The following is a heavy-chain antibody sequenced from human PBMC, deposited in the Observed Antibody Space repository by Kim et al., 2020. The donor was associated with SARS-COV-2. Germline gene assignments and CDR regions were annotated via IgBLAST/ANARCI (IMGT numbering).Heavy chain of an antibody. D-gene: IGHD6-6*01. Sequence: GGSLRLSCAASGFTFSSYGMHWVRQAPGKGLEWVAVISYDGSNKYYADSVKGRFTISRDNSKNTLYLQMNSLRAEDTAVYYCAKDFLIYSSSSSSYFDYWGQGTLVTVSS. J-gene: IGHJ4*02. V-gene: IGHV3-30*18. CDR1: GFTFSSYG. CDR2: ISYDGSNK. CDR3: AKDFLIYSSSSSSYFDY.